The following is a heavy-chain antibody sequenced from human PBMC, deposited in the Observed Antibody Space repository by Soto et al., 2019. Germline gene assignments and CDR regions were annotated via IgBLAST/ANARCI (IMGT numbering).Heavy chain of an antibody. J-gene: IGHJ6*02. CDR1: GYTFIRYY. CDR2: IDPSGGST. CDR3: ARAPVMVAVRRGYYYYGMDV. V-gene: IGHV1-46*01. D-gene: IGHD2-15*01. Sequence: GASVKVSCKAFGYTFIRYYMHWVRQAPGQGLEWMGIIDPSGGSTSYAQKFQGRVTITRDTSASTAYMELSSLRSEDTAVYYCARAPVMVAVRRGYYYYGMDVWGQGTTVTVSS.